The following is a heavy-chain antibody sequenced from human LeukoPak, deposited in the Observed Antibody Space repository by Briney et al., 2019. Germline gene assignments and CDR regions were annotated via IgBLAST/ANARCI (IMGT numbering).Heavy chain of an antibody. CDR2: ISSSGSTI. V-gene: IGHV3-48*03. CDR1: GFTFSSYE. Sequence: GGSLRLSCAASGFTFSSYEMNWVRQAPGKGLEWVSYISSSGSTIYYADSVKGRFTISRDNAKNSLYLQMNSLRAEDTAVYYCAKDHTTYYYDSSGYVENDYWGQGTLVTVSS. D-gene: IGHD3-22*01. CDR3: AKDHTTYYYDSSGYVENDY. J-gene: IGHJ4*02.